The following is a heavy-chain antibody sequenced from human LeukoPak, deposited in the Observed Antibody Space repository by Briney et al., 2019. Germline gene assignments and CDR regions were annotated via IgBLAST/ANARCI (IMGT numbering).Heavy chain of an antibody. CDR1: GFTFSNYV. D-gene: IGHD6-13*01. J-gene: IGHJ4*02. V-gene: IGHV3-23*01. CDR2: IASTGSST. CDR3: AKDRSTAGEY. Sequence: GVSLRLSCAASGFTFSNYVMSWVRQAPGKGLEGVSTIASTGSSTYFADSVMGRFTISRDNSKSTLYLQMNSLRAEDTAVYYCAKDRSTAGEYWGQGTLVTVSS.